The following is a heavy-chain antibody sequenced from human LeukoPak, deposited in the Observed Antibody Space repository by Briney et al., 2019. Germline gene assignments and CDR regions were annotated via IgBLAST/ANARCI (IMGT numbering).Heavy chain of an antibody. CDR2: IKSKTDGGTT. D-gene: IGHD6-13*01. Sequence: PGGSLRLSCAASGFTFSSYAMSWVRQAPGKGLEWVGRIKSKTDGGTTDYAAPVKGRFTISRDDSKNTLYLQMNSLKTEDTAVYYCTTEPAADLASYYYYGMVVWRQGTTVTVSS. V-gene: IGHV3-15*01. CDR1: GFTFSSYA. J-gene: IGHJ6*02. CDR3: TTEPAADLASYYYYGMVV.